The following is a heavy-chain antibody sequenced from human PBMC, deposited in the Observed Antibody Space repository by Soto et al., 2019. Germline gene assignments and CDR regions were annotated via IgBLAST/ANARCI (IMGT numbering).Heavy chain of an antibody. J-gene: IGHJ6*02. D-gene: IGHD4-17*01. CDR2: IIPIFGTA. CDR1: GGTFSSYA. V-gene: IGHV1-69*06. Sequence: QVQLVQSGAEVKKPGSSVKVSCKASGGTFSSYAISWVRQAPGQGLEWMGGIIPIFGTANYAQKFQGRVTITADKSTSTAYMELSSLRSEDTAVYYCATTTVHRQGGYYYYGMDVWGQGTTVTVSS. CDR3: ATTTVHRQGGYYYYGMDV.